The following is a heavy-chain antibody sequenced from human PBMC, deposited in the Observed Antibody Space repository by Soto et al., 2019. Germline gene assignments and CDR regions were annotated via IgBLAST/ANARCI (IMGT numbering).Heavy chain of an antibody. CDR3: ARLGQQLVTRYYYYGMDV. V-gene: IGHV5-10-1*01. CDR2: IDPSDSYT. CDR1: GYSFTSYW. D-gene: IGHD6-13*01. J-gene: IGHJ6*02. Sequence: GESLKISCKGSGYSFTSYWISWVRQMPGEGLEWMGRIDPSDSYTNYSPSFQGHVTISADKSISTAYLQWSSLKASDTAMYYCARLGQQLVTRYYYYGMDVWGQGTTVTVSS.